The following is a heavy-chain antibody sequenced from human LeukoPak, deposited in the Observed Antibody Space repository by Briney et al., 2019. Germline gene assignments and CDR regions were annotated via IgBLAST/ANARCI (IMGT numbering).Heavy chain of an antibody. V-gene: IGHV4-59*01. D-gene: IGHD1-26*01. CDR2: IYYSGST. Sequence: SETLSLTCTVSGGSISSYYWSWIRQPPGKGLEWIGYIYYSGSTNYNPSLKSRVTISVDTSKNQFSLKLSSVTAADMAVYYCASGALAHGAFDIWGQGTMVTVSS. J-gene: IGHJ3*02. CDR1: GGSISSYY. CDR3: ASGALAHGAFDI.